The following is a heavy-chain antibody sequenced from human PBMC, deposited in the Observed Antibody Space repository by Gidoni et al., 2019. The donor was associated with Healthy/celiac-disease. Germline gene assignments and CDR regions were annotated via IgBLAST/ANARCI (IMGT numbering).Heavy chain of an antibody. CDR3: AGSLRFLESVGAFDI. V-gene: IGHV4-30-2*01. D-gene: IGHD3-3*01. CDR1: GVSISSGGYS. CDR2: IYHCGST. Sequence: QLQLQESGSVLVKPSQTLSLTCAVSGVSISSGGYSWSWIRQPPGTGLEWIGYIYHCGSTYYNPSLKSRVTISVDRSKNQFSLKLSSVTAADTAVYYCAGSLRFLESVGAFDIWGQGTMVTVSS. J-gene: IGHJ3*02.